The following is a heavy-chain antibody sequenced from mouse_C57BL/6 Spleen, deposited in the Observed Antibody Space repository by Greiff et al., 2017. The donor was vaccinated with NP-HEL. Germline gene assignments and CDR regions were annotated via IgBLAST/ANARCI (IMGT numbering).Heavy chain of an antibody. Sequence: QVQLKESGPELVKPGASVKLSCKASGYTFTSYDINWVKQRPGQGLEWIGWIYPRDGSNKYNEKFKGKATLTVDTSSSTAYMELHSLTSEDSAVYFCARSMYYGSRKGVYFDYWGQGTTLTVSS. CDR1: GYTFTSYD. J-gene: IGHJ2*01. CDR3: ARSMYYGSRKGVYFDY. CDR2: IYPRDGSN. D-gene: IGHD1-1*01. V-gene: IGHV1-85*01.